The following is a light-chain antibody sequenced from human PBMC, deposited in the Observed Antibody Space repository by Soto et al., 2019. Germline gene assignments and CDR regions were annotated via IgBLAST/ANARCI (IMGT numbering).Light chain of an antibody. CDR3: QQYCSYPLT. Sequence: DIQLTQSPSTLSASVGDRVIITCRASQSLGTWLAWYQQQPVTAPVLLIYDVSRLVSGVLSRCSGRGSGTEFSLTISSLQPADFSTSYCQQYCSYPLTFGGGTKVEIK. V-gene: IGKV1-5*01. CDR2: DVS. CDR1: QSLGTW. J-gene: IGKJ4*02.